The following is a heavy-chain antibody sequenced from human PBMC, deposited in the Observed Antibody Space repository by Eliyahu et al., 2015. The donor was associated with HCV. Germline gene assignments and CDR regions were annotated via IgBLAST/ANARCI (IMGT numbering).Heavy chain of an antibody. J-gene: IGHJ3*02. CDR1: XXIFSNYW. CDR3: ATSVTFDI. Sequence: EVQLVESGGVLVQPGGSXRLSXAASXXIFSNYWXSWVRQAPGKGLEWVANIKQDGSQKQYVDSVKGRFTISRDNAKNSLYLQMSSLRAEDTAVYYCATSVTFDIWGHGTMVTVSS. V-gene: IGHV3-7*01. CDR2: IKQDGSQK. D-gene: IGHD5/OR15-5a*01.